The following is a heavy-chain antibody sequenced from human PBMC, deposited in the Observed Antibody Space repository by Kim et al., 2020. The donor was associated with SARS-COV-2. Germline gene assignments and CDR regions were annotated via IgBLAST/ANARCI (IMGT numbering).Heavy chain of an antibody. CDR2: IKSKTDGGTT. D-gene: IGHD3-10*01. J-gene: IGHJ4*02. CDR3: ATSTRGWFRELLR. Sequence: GGSLRLSCAASGFTFSNAWMSWVRQAPGKGLEWVGRIKSKTDGGTTDYAAPVNGRFTISRDDSKNTLYLQMNSLNTDDTAVYYCATSTRGWFRELLRWGQGTLVTVSS. CDR1: GFTFSNAW. V-gene: IGHV3-15*01.